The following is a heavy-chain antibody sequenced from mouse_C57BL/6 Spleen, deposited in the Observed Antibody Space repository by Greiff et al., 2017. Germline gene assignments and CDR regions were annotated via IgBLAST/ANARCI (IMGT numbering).Heavy chain of an antibody. V-gene: IGHV1-22*01. Sequence: EVQLVESGPELVKPGASVKMSCKASGYTFTDYNMHWVKQSHGKSLEWIGYINPNNGGTSYNQKFKGKATLTVNKSSSTAYMELRSLTSEDSAVYYCARGNWDRYFDVWGTGTTVTVSS. J-gene: IGHJ1*03. CDR2: INPNNGGT. D-gene: IGHD4-1*02. CDR3: ARGNWDRYFDV. CDR1: GYTFTDYN.